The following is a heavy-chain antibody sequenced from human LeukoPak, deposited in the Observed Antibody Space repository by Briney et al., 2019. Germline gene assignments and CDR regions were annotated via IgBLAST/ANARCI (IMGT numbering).Heavy chain of an antibody. CDR3: ASGTYYFDF. D-gene: IGHD1-26*01. CDR2: ISSSGSTI. J-gene: IGHJ4*02. CDR1: GFTFSDYY. V-gene: IGHV3-11*01. Sequence: PGGSLRLSCAASGFTFSDYYMSWLRQAPGKGAEWVSYISSSGSTIDYADSVKGRFTISRDNAKNSLYLQMNSLRAEDTAVYVCASGTYYFDFWGQGTLVTVSS.